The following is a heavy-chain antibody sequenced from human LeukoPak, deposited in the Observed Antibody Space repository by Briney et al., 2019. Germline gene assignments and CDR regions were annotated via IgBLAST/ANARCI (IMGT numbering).Heavy chain of an antibody. CDR2: ITYDDFYK. J-gene: IGHJ4*02. V-gene: IGHV3-30*02. D-gene: IGHD3-10*01. CDR1: GFTLSNYE. Sequence: GGSLRLSCAVSGFTLSNYEMNWVRQAPGKGLEWVALITYDDFYKYYGDSVKGRFTISRDNSKNTLYLQMNSLRPEDTAVYYCAKDRISMVRSSDIDNWGQGTLVTVSS. CDR3: AKDRISMVRSSDIDN.